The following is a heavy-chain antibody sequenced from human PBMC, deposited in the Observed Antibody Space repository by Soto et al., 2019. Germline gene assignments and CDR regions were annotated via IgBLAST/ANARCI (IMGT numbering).Heavy chain of an antibody. Sequence: EVQLVESGGGLVQPGGSLKLSCAASGFTFSGSAMHWVRQASGKGLEWVGRIRSKANSYATAYAASVKGRFTISRDDSKNTAYLQMNSLKTEDTAVYYCTRQGPDAGNEGMGVWGQGTTVTVSS. J-gene: IGHJ6*02. V-gene: IGHV3-73*02. CDR3: TRQGPDAGNEGMGV. D-gene: IGHD2-2*01. CDR1: GFTFSGSA. CDR2: IRSKANSYAT.